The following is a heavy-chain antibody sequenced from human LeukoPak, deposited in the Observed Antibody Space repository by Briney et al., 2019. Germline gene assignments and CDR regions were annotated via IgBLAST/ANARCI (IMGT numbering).Heavy chain of an antibody. CDR3: ATYSAGDVDY. V-gene: IGHV5-51*01. J-gene: IGHJ4*02. D-gene: IGHD5-24*01. CDR2: IYPGDSDT. Sequence: NSGESLKISCKGSGYSFTSYWISWARQLPGKGLEWMGIIYPGDSDTRYSPSFQGQVTISADKSISTAYLQWSSLKASDTAMYYCATYSAGDVDYWGQGALVTVSS. CDR1: GYSFTSYW.